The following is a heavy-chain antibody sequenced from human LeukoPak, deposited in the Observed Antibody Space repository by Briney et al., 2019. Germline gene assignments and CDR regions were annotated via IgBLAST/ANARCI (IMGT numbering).Heavy chain of an antibody. J-gene: IGHJ4*02. CDR3: ARDYYGSGSY. D-gene: IGHD3-10*01. CDR1: GYTFTSYY. V-gene: IGHV1-46*01. CDR2: INPRGGST. Sequence: GASVKVFCKASGYTFTSYYMHWVRQASGQGLECMGIINPRGGSTSYAQKFQGRVTMTRDTSTSTVYMELSSLRSEDTAVYYCARDYYGSGSYFGQGTLVTVSS.